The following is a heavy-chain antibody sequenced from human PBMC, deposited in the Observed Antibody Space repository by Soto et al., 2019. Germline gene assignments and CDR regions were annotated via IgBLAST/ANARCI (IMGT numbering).Heavy chain of an antibody. CDR2: INPNSGGT. D-gene: IGHD6-19*01. Sequence: GASVKVSCKASGYTFTGHYMHWVRQAPGQGLEWMGWINPNSGGTNYAQKFQGWVTMTRDTSISTAYMELSRLRSDDTAVYYCAREESSGWALTAGAFDIWGQGTMVTVSS. CDR1: GYTFTGHY. V-gene: IGHV1-2*04. CDR3: AREESSGWALTAGAFDI. J-gene: IGHJ3*02.